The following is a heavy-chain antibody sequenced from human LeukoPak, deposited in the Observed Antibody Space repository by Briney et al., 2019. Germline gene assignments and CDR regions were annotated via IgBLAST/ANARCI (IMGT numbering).Heavy chain of an antibody. Sequence: GGSLRLSCAASGFTFSSYGMSWVRQAPGKGLEWVSAISGSGGSTYYADSVKGRFTISRDNSKNTLYLQMNSLRAEDTAVYYCAKDSSSGWYGNYWGQGTLVTVSS. CDR1: GFTFSSYG. J-gene: IGHJ4*02. CDR3: AKDSSSGWYGNY. V-gene: IGHV3-23*01. D-gene: IGHD6-19*01. CDR2: ISGSGGST.